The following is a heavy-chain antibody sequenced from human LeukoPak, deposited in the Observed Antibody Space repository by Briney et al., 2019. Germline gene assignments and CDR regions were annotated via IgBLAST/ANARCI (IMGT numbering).Heavy chain of an antibody. Sequence: PSQTLSLTCAVSGGSISSFNWWSWVRQPPGKGLEWIGEIHHSGSTNYNPSLKSRVSTSADKSKNQFSLELSSVTAADTAVYYCVRHGDYYFDYWGQGTLVTVSS. CDR2: IHHSGST. D-gene: IGHD3-10*01. CDR1: GGSISSFNW. J-gene: IGHJ4*02. V-gene: IGHV4-4*02. CDR3: VRHGDYYFDY.